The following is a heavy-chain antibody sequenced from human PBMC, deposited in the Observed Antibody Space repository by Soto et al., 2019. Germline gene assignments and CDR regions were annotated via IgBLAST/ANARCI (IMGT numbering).Heavy chain of an antibody. CDR3: ASWYYYGSGKSPDAFDI. D-gene: IGHD3-10*01. J-gene: IGHJ3*02. Sequence: QVQLQESGPGLVKPSQTLSLTCTVSGGSISSGGYYWSWIRQHPGKGLEWIGYIYYSGSTYYNPSLKSRVTISVTTSKHQFSLKLSSVTAADTVVYYCASWYYYGSGKSPDAFDIWGQGTMVTVSS. CDR1: GGSISSGGYY. V-gene: IGHV4-31*03. CDR2: IYYSGST.